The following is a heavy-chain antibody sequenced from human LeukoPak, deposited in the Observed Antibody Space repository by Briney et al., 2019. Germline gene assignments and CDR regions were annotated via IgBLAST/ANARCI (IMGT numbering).Heavy chain of an antibody. J-gene: IGHJ4*02. D-gene: IGHD3-16*02. CDR1: GGSFSGYY. CDR2: INHSGST. Sequence: SETLSLTCAVYGGSFSGYYWSWIRQPPGKGLEWIGEINHSGSTNYNPSLKSRVTISVDTSKNQFSLKLSSVTAADTAVYYCAREGPPYDYVWGSYRYLRQNGPNFDYWGQGTPVTVSS. CDR3: AREGPPYDYVWGSYRYLRQNGPNFDY. V-gene: IGHV4-34*01.